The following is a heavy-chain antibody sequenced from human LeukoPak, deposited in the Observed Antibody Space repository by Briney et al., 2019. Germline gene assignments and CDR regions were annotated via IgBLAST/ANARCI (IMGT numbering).Heavy chain of an antibody. CDR1: GYSISSGYY. CDR2: IYHSGTT. V-gene: IGHV4-38-2*02. CDR3: ARTDYFDSSGYKYYFDY. J-gene: IGHJ4*02. D-gene: IGHD3-22*01. Sequence: SETLSLTCTVSGYSISSGYYWGWIRQSPGKGLELIGSIYHSGTTYYNPSLKSRVTISADTSKNQFSLKLSSVTAADTAVYYCARTDYFDSSGYKYYFDYWGPGTLVTVSS.